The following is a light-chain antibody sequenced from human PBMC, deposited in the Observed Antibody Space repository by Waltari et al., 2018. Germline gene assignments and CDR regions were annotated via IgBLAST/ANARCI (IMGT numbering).Light chain of an antibody. Sequence: QSVLTQPPSMSGTPGQRVTISCSGSSSNIERNTVNWYQQVPGTAPKVLIYRNNPRPSGVPDRFSGSKAGTSASLAISGLQSEDEADYHCAAWDDSLGGPVFGGGTTLTVL. CDR3: AAWDDSLGGPV. J-gene: IGLJ2*01. CDR1: SSNIERNT. V-gene: IGLV1-44*01. CDR2: RNN.